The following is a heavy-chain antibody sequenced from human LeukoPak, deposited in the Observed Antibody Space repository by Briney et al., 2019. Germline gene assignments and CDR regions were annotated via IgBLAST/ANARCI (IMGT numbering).Heavy chain of an antibody. CDR2: IIPIFVTA. CDR1: LGTFSIYA. J-gene: IGHJ5*02. Sequence: ASVKISCKASLGTFSIYAISWVRPAPGQGLECMGGIIPIFVTANYAHKFQGRVTITPDESTSTAYMERSSLRSADMAVYYCARRAEMATTNWFDPWGQGTLVTVSS. CDR3: ARRAEMATTNWFDP. V-gene: IGHV1-69*13. D-gene: IGHD5-24*01.